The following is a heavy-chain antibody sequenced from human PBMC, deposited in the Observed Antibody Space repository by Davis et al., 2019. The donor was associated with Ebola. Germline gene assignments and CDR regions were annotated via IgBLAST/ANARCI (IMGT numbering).Heavy chain of an antibody. CDR1: GFTFSSYA. D-gene: IGHD1-7*01. CDR2: ISYDGSNK. Sequence: PGGSLRLSCAASGFTFSSYAMHWVRQAPGKGLEWVAVISYDGSNKYYADSVKGRFTISRDNSKNMVFLQMNSLRAEDTAVYYCARDRQTRLADCWGQGTLVTISP. V-gene: IGHV3-30-3*01. CDR3: ARDRQTRLADC. J-gene: IGHJ4*02.